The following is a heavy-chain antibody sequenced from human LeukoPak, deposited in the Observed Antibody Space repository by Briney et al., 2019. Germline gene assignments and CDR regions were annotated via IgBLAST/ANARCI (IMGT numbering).Heavy chain of an antibody. Sequence: GGSLRLSCAASGFTFSSYAMSWVRQASGKGLEWVSAISGSGGSTYYADSVKGRFTISRDNSKNTLYLQMNSLRAEDTAVYYCAKDQSIAAAGLLNWFDPWGQGTLVTVSS. CDR2: ISGSGGST. V-gene: IGHV3-23*01. CDR3: AKDQSIAAAGLLNWFDP. D-gene: IGHD6-13*01. CDR1: GFTFSSYA. J-gene: IGHJ5*02.